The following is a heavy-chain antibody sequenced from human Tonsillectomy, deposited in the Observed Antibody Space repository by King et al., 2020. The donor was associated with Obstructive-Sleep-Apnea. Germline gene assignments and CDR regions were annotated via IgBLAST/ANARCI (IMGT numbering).Heavy chain of an antibody. J-gene: IGHJ4*02. Sequence: QLQESGPGLVKPSETLSLTCTVSGGSISNSYWSWIRQPPGKGLAGIGHIFYSGSPNYNPSLKSRVTISVDTSKNQFSLKLSSVTAADTAVYYCARENGYYYQQWGQGTLVTVSS. CDR1: GGSISNSY. CDR3: ARENGYYYQQ. D-gene: IGHD3-10*01. CDR2: IFYSGSP. V-gene: IGHV4-59*01.